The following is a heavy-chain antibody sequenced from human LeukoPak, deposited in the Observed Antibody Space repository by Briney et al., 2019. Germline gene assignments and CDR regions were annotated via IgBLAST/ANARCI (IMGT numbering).Heavy chain of an antibody. V-gene: IGHV3-23*01. J-gene: IGHJ4*02. CDR2: ISGSGGST. D-gene: IGHD3-22*01. CDR1: GFTFSSYA. Sequence: GGSLRLSCAASGFTFSSYAMSWVRQAPGKGLEWVSAISGSGGSTYYADFVKGRFTISRDNSKNTLYLQMNSLRAEDTAVYYCAKVTMIVVVVCQFDYWGQGTLVTVSS. CDR3: AKVTMIVVVVCQFDY.